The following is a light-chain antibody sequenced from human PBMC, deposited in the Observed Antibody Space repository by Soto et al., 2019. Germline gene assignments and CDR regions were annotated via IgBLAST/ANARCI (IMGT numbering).Light chain of an antibody. Sequence: ETVLTQSPATLSLSPGERAPLSCRASQSVSSYLAWYQQKRGQAPRLLIYDTSNRATGIPARFSGSGSGTDFSLTISSLEPEDFAVYYCQQRSNWPLTYGGGTTVDI. CDR1: QSVSSY. CDR2: DTS. V-gene: IGKV3-11*01. J-gene: IGKJ4*01. CDR3: QQRSNWPLT.